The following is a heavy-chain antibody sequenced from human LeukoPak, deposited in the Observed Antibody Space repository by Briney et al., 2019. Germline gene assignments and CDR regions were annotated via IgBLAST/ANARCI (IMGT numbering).Heavy chain of an antibody. CDR2: MNPNSGNT. CDR3: AREEYPDWGYLAFDP. D-gene: IGHD7-27*01. J-gene: IGHJ5*02. V-gene: IGHV1-8*01. Sequence: GASVKVSCKASGYTFTSYDINWVRQATGQGLEWMGWMNPNSGNTGYAQKFQGRVTMTRDTSISTAYMELSSLRSEDTAVYYCAREEYPDWGYLAFDPWGQGTLVTVSS. CDR1: GYTFTSYD.